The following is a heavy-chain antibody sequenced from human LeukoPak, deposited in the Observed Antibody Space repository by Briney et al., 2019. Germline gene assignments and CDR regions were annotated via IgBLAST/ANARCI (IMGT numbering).Heavy chain of an antibody. CDR1: GFTFNNYW. V-gene: IGHV3-74*01. Sequence: GGSLRLSCAASGFTFNNYWMHWVRQVPGKGLVWVSRINSDGSRTSYADSVKGRFTISRDNAKNTLYLQMNSLRAEDTAVYYCAREDEYSGSYYYWGQGTLVTVSS. CDR2: INSDGSRT. CDR3: AREDEYSGSYYY. D-gene: IGHD1-26*01. J-gene: IGHJ4*02.